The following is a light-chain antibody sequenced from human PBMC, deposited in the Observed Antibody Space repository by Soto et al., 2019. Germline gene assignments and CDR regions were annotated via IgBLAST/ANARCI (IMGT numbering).Light chain of an antibody. V-gene: IGLV1-40*01. Sequence: QSVLTQPPSGSGAPGQRVTISCTGSSSNIGAGYDVHWYQQLPGTAPKLLIYGNSNRPSGVPDRFSGSKSGTSAYLAITGLQAEDEADYYCQSYDSRLSVVFGGGTKLTVL. CDR1: SSNIGAGYD. CDR2: GNS. J-gene: IGLJ2*01. CDR3: QSYDSRLSVV.